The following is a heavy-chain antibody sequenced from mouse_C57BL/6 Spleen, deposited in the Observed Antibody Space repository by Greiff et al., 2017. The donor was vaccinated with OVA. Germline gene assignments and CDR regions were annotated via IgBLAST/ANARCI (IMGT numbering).Heavy chain of an antibody. Sequence: DVHLVESGGGLVKPGGSLKLSCAASGFTFSDYGMHWVRQAPEKGLEWVAYISSGSSTIYYADTVKGRFTISRDNAKNTLFLQMTSLRSEDTAMYYCARSTTVVGHGFAYWGQGTLVTVSA. V-gene: IGHV5-17*01. J-gene: IGHJ3*01. CDR3: ARSTTVVGHGFAY. D-gene: IGHD1-1*01. CDR1: GFTFSDYG. CDR2: ISSGSSTI.